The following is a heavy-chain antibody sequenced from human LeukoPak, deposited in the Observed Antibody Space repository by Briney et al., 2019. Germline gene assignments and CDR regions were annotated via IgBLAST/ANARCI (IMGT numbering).Heavy chain of an antibody. J-gene: IGHJ4*02. CDR1: GGSISTSNYY. CDR2: IFYSGST. CDR3: ARAGDYDYTKSKGFDY. D-gene: IGHD5-12*01. Sequence: PSETLSLTCTVSGGSISTSNYYWGWIRQPPGKGLEWIGNIFYSGSTYYSPSLKSRVTISLDTSRNQFSLKLNSVTAADTAVYYCARAGDYDYTKSKGFDYWGQGTLVTVSS. V-gene: IGHV4-39*07.